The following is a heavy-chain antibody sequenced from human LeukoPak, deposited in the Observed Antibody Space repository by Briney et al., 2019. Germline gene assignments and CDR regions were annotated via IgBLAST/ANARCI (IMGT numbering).Heavy chain of an antibody. CDR2: IGGSGSFI. CDR1: GFTFDDYT. Sequence: GGSLRLSCAASGFTFDDYTMHWVRQAPGKGLEWVSHIGGSGSFIYYADSVKGRFTISRDNAKNSVYLQMNSLRAEDTAVYYCAKKDTGYSSSWYDLWGQGTLVTVSS. J-gene: IGHJ5*02. CDR3: AKKDTGYSSSWYDL. V-gene: IGHV3-21*04. D-gene: IGHD6-13*01.